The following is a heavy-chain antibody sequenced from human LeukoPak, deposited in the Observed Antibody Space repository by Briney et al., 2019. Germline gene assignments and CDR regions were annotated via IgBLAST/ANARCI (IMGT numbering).Heavy chain of an antibody. D-gene: IGHD3-16*01. CDR2: ISSSSSYI. CDR1: EFSVGSNY. J-gene: IGHJ4*02. V-gene: IGHV3-21*01. CDR3: ARGIMRD. Sequence: PGGSLRLSCAASEFSVGSNYMTWVRQAPGKGLEWVSSISSSSSYIYYADSVKGRFTISRDNAKNSLYLQMNSLRAEDTAVYYCARGIMRDWGQGTLVTVSS.